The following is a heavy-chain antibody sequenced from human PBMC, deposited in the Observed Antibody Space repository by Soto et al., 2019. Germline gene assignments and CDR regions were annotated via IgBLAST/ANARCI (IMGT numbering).Heavy chain of an antibody. CDR3: TRDGLPKNVLIPVEGMDV. Sequence: PGRSRILSCGVSGFSPTSSSMTWVRQVPGQCLEWVSYSSPSGATIHYADSVRGRFTISRDHATNSLYLQMNSLRDEDTAVYYCTRDGLPKNVLIPVEGMDVWGQGTTVT. V-gene: IGHV3-48*02. J-gene: IGHJ6*02. D-gene: IGHD3-3*01. CDR1: GFSPTSSS. CDR2: SSPSGATI.